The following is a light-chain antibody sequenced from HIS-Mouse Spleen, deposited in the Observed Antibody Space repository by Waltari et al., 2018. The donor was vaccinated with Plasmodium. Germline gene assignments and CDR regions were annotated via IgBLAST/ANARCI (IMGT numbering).Light chain of an antibody. V-gene: IGKV3-15*01. Sequence: IVMKPSPATLSVSPGERATLSCRASQSVSSNLAWYQQKPGQAPRLLSYGASTRATGIPARFSGSGSGTEFTLTISSLQSEDFAVYYCQQYNNWSFTFGPGTKVDIK. CDR3: QQYNNWSFT. CDR1: QSVSSN. J-gene: IGKJ3*01. CDR2: GAS.